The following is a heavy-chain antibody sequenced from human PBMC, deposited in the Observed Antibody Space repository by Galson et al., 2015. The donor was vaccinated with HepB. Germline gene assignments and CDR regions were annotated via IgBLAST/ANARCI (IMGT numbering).Heavy chain of an antibody. Sequence: CAISGDSVSSNSAAWNWIRQSPSRGLEWLGRTYYRSKWYNDYAVSVKSRITINPDTSKNQFSLQLNSVTPEDTAVYYCARASYYYDSSGSNWFDPWGQGTLVPASS. V-gene: IGHV6-1*01. D-gene: IGHD3-22*01. CDR1: GDSVSSNSAA. CDR3: ARASYYYDSSGSNWFDP. J-gene: IGHJ5*02. CDR2: TYYRSKWYN.